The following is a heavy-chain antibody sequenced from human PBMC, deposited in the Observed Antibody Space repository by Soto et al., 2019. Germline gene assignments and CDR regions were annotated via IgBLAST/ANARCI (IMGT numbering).Heavy chain of an antibody. CDR3: ARGGSSDWQVALDM. J-gene: IGHJ3*02. V-gene: IGHV4-34*01. Sequence: QVQQQPWGAGLLKPSETLSLTCSVVPGSFSHYFWNWIRQSPGKGLEWIGKIKHGGSSNYNPSLRSRVSISLDMSMNQFSLNLSSVTAADTGVYYCARGGSSDWQVALDMWGQGTMVTVSS. CDR2: IKHGGSS. CDR1: PGSFSHYF. D-gene: IGHD6-19*01.